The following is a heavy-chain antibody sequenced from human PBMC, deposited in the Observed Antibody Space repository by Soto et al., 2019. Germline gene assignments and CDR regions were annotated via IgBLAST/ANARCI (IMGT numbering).Heavy chain of an antibody. CDR1: GIIFNNYN. V-gene: IGHV3-21*01. CDR3: AREGGYSGYALGDVFDI. J-gene: IGHJ3*02. CDR2: ISSSSSFI. Sequence: PGGSLRLCCAASGIIFNNYNMNWVRQAPGKGLEWVSSISSSSSFIYYADSVKGRFTISRDNAKNSLYLQMNSLRAEDTAVYYCAREGGYSGYALGDVFDIWGQGTMVTVSS. D-gene: IGHD5-12*01.